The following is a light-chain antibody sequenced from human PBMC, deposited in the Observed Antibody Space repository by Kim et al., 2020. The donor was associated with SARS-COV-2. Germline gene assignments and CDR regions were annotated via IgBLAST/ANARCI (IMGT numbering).Light chain of an antibody. V-gene: IGLV1-44*01. CDR2: SNN. CDR3: AAWDDSLNAVV. J-gene: IGLJ2*01. CDR1: SSNIGSNT. Sequence: GQRVTISCSGSSSNIGSNTVNWYQQLPGTAPKLLSYSNNQRPSGVPDRFSGSKSGTSASLAISGLQSEDEADYYCAAWDDSLNAVVFGGGTQLTVL.